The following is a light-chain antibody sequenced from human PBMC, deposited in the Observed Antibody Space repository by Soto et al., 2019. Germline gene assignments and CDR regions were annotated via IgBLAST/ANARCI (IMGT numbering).Light chain of an antibody. V-gene: IGLV3-21*04. J-gene: IGLJ7*01. CDR3: QVWDKSSDHAV. CDR1: NIGSKS. Sequence: SYELTQPPSVSVAPGKTARITCGENNIGSKSVHWYQQKPGQAPVVVMYYDSDRPSGIPERFSGAKSGNTATLTISRVEAGDEADYYCQVWDKSSDHAVFGGGTQLTVL. CDR2: YDS.